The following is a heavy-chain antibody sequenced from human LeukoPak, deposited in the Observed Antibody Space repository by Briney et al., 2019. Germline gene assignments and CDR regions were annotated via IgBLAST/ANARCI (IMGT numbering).Heavy chain of an antibody. V-gene: IGHV5-51*01. J-gene: IGHJ5*02. CDR2: IYPGDSNV. D-gene: IGHD2-21*02. CDR3: ARHITTTAISWFDP. CDR1: GYSFTSYW. Sequence: GESLQISCKGSGYSFTSYWVGWVRQLPGKGLEWMGIIYPGDSNVRYSPSFQGQVTISADKSTSTAYLQWSSLKASDTAMYYCARHITTTAISWFDPWGQGTLVTVSS.